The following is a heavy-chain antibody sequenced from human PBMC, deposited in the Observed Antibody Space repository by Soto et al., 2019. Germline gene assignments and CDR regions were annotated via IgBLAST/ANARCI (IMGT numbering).Heavy chain of an antibody. CDR3: ARRYYYDSSGYYLGD. CDR2: SYHSGSS. CDR1: GSSITSSNW. V-gene: IGHV4-4*02. Sequence: QVQLRESGPRLVKPSGTLSLTCAVSGSSITSSNWWTWVRQPPGKGLEWIGESYHSGSSNYNQSLKSRVTISVDKSKNQFFLKLTSVSAADTAVYYCARRYYYDSSGYYLGDWGQGTLVTVSS. J-gene: IGHJ4*02. D-gene: IGHD3-22*01.